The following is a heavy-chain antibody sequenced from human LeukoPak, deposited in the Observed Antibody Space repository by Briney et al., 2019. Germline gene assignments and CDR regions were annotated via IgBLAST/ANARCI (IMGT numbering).Heavy chain of an antibody. Sequence: GESLKISCKGSGYSFTSYWIGWVRQMPGKGLEWMGIIYPGDSDTRYSPSFQGQVTISTDKSISTAYLQWSSLKASDTATYYCARDPYYYDSSGYSSFGDAFDIWGQGTMVTVSS. J-gene: IGHJ3*02. CDR1: GYSFTSYW. CDR2: IYPGDSDT. V-gene: IGHV5-51*01. D-gene: IGHD3-22*01. CDR3: ARDPYYYDSSGYSSFGDAFDI.